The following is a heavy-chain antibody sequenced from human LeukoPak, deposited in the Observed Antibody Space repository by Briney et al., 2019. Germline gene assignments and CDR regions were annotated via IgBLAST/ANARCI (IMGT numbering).Heavy chain of an antibody. J-gene: IGHJ4*02. D-gene: IGHD3-22*01. CDR1: GGTFSSYA. CDR2: IIPIFATA. V-gene: IGHV1-69*05. Sequence: SVKVSCKASGGTFSSYAISWVRQAPGQGLEWMGGIIPIFATAKYAQKFQGRVTITTDESTSTAYMELSSLRSEDTAVYYCARDLGSGYSFDYRGQGTLVTVSS. CDR3: ARDLGSGYSFDY.